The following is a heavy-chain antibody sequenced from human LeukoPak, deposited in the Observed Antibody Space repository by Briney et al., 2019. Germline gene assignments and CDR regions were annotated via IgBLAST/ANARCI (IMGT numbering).Heavy chain of an antibody. J-gene: IGHJ3*02. V-gene: IGHV4-30-2*01. CDR3: ARGTLYEGDAFDI. CDR1: GGSISSGGYS. CDR2: IYHSGST. Sequence: SQTLSLTCAVSGGSISSGGYSWSWLRQPPGKGLEWIGYIYHSGSTYYNPSLKSRVTISVDRSKNQFSLKLSSVTAADTAVYYCARGTLYEGDAFDIWGQGTMVTVSS. D-gene: IGHD2/OR15-2a*01.